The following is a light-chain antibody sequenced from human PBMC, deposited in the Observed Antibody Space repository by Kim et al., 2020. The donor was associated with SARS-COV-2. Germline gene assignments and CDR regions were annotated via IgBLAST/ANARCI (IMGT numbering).Light chain of an antibody. CDR2: ASS. CDR3: QQSNSTLWT. V-gene: IGKV1-39*01. J-gene: IGKJ1*01. Sequence: ASVGDRVTTSRPARHSAISYLNWDQRTPRKAPLRLFYASSTLQSGVPPRVSGRGSGADFSLTISSPQPEDFATYYCQQSNSTLWTFVQGTKVEIK. CDR1: HSAISY.